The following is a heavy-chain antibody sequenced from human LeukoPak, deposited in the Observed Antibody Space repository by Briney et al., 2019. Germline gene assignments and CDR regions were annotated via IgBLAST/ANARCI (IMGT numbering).Heavy chain of an antibody. CDR1: GGSISSNSYY. J-gene: IGHJ4*02. CDR3: ARDRVRDRTIDY. V-gene: IGHV4-39*07. Sequence: KPSETLSLTCTVSGGSISSNSYYWGWIRQPPQKGLEWIGSVSNSGSTYYNPSLKSRVTISVDKSKNQFSLKLSSVTAADTAVYYCARDRVRDRTIDYWGQGTLVTVSS. CDR2: VSNSGST. D-gene: IGHD1-1*01.